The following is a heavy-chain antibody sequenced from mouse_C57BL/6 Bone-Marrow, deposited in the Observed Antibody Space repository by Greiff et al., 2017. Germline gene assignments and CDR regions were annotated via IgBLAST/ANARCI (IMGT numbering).Heavy chain of an antibody. D-gene: IGHD1-1*01. V-gene: IGHV1-82*01. J-gene: IGHJ3*01. CDR1: GYAFSSSW. CDR3: AREGDGTPLAY. Sequence: VQLVESGPELVKPGASVQISCKASGYAFSSSWLNWVKQRPGTGLEWIGRIYPGDGDTNYNGKFKGKATLAADKSSSTAYMQLSILTSEDPAVYFCAREGDGTPLAYWGQGTLVTVSA. CDR2: IYPGDGDT.